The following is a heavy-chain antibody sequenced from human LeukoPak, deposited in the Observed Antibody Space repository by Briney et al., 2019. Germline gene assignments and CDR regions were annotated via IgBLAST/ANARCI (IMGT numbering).Heavy chain of an antibody. V-gene: IGHV4-61*02. CDR1: GGSISSGSYY. D-gene: IGHD3-3*01. J-gene: IGHJ4*02. CDR3: ARGIFSGSISSLFDY. Sequence: PSETLSLTCTVSGGSISSGSYYWSWIRQPAGKGLEWIGRIYTSGSTNYNPSLKSRVTTSVDTSKNQFSLKLSSVTAADTAVYYCARGIFSGSISSLFDYWGQGTLVTVSS. CDR2: IYTSGST.